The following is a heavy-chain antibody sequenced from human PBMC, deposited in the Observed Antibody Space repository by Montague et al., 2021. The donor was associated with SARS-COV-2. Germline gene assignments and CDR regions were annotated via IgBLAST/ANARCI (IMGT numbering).Heavy chain of an antibody. D-gene: IGHD4-23*01. CDR1: GGSFSGYF. J-gene: IGHJ4*02. CDR2: INHSGTT. Sequence: SQTLSLTCAVYGGSFSGYFWAWIRQSPGKGLEWIAEINHSGTTNYNFNPSLRSRVTISVDTSKSQFSLKLSSVTAADTGVYYCARWDPQTLTLIGLRGKWASDYGGQGTLVTVSS. CDR3: ARWDPQTLTLIGLRGKWASDY. V-gene: IGHV4-34*01.